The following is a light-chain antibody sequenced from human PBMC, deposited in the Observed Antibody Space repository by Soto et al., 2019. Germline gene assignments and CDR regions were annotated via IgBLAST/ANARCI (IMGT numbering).Light chain of an antibody. V-gene: IGKV2-28*01. J-gene: IGKJ5*01. Sequence: DIVMTQSPLSLPVTPGEPASISCRSSQSLLHSNGYNYLDWYLQKRGQSPQLLIYLGSNRASGVHDRFSGSGSGTDSTLKISRVEAEDVGVYYCMLVRQTPPGVTFGQGTRLDIK. CDR2: LGS. CDR3: MLVRQTPPGVT. CDR1: QSLLHSNGYNY.